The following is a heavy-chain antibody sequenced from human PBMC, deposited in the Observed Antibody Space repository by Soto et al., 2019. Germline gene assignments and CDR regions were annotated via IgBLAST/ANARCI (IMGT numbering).Heavy chain of an antibody. CDR2: IYYSGST. V-gene: IGHV4-39*01. J-gene: IGHJ5*02. CDR1: GGSISSSSYY. CDR3: ARSTTTTDEDPNWFDP. D-gene: IGHD4-17*01. Sequence: SETLSLTCTVSGGSISSSSYYWGWIRQPPGKGLEWIGSIYYSGSTYYNPSLKSRVTISVDTSKNQFSLKLSSVTAADTAVYYCARSTTTTDEDPNWFDPWGQGTLVTVSS.